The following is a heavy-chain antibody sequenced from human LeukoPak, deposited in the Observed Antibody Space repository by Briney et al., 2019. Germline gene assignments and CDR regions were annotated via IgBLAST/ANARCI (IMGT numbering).Heavy chain of an antibody. CDR1: GGSFSGYY. J-gene: IGHJ4*02. CDR2: INHSGST. Sequence: SETLSLTCAVYGGSFSGYYWSWIRQPPGKGLEWIGEINHSGSTNYNPSLKSRVTISVDTSKNQFSLKLSSVTAADTAVYYCARAWFGYYFDYWGQGTLVTVSS. V-gene: IGHV4-34*01. CDR3: ARAWFGYYFDY. D-gene: IGHD3-10*01.